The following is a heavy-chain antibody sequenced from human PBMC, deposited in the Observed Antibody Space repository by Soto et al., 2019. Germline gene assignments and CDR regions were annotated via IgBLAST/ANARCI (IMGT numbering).Heavy chain of an antibody. V-gene: IGHV4-30-2*01. CDR3: ARGDISRGAAIDS. CDR2: VYHSGST. Sequence: QVQLQESASGLVKPLETLSLTCLVSGDSISSSFSWHWVRRPPGEGLEWLGYVYHSGSTHYNPSLGGRITMSVDSSKNIFSLKLSDVTAADTAVYYCARGDISRGAAIDSWGQGTLVSVSS. CDR1: GDSISSSFS. D-gene: IGHD3-10*01. J-gene: IGHJ4*02.